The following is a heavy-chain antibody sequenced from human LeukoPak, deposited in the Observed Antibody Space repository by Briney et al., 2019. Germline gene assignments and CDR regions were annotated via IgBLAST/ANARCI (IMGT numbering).Heavy chain of an antibody. V-gene: IGHV1-2*02. J-gene: IGHJ4*02. CDR3: ARGGYCSITSCRRFPFDY. CDR2: INPNSGDT. D-gene: IGHD2-2*01. Sequence: ASVKVSCKASGYTFTDYYMHWVRQAPGQGLEWMGWINPNSGDTDYAQKFQGRVTMTTDTSVSTAYMELSRLRSDDTAVYYCARGGYCSITSCRRFPFDYWGQGSLVTVSS. CDR1: GYTFTDYY.